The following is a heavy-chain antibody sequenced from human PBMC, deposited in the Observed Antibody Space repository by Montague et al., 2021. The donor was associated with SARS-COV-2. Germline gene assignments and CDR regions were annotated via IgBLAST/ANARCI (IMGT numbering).Heavy chain of an antibody. CDR2: IYYSGTT. D-gene: IGHD5-12*01. J-gene: IGHJ4*02. Sequence: SETLSLTCTVSGGSISSYYWNWIRETPGKGLEWIGYIYYSGTTNYNPSLKSRVTISLDTPKNQFSLKMTSVTAADTAIYYCASAPRYSFGFWAYWGQGTLVSVSS. V-gene: IGHV4-59*08. CDR1: GGSISSYY. CDR3: ASAPRYSFGFWAY.